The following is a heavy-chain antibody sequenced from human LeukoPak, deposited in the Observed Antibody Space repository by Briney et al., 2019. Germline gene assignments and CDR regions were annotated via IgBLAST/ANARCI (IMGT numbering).Heavy chain of an antibody. CDR1: GGSISSGGYY. D-gene: IGHD5-24*01. CDR2: IYYSGST. V-gene: IGHV4-61*08. J-gene: IGHJ4*02. CDR3: ASTQSEMATIHFDY. Sequence: KPSETLSLTCTVSGGSISSGGYYWSWIRQPPGKGLEWIGYIYYSGSTNYNPSLKSRVTISVDTSKNQFSLKLSSVTVADTAVYYCASTQSEMATIHFDYWGQGTLVTVSS.